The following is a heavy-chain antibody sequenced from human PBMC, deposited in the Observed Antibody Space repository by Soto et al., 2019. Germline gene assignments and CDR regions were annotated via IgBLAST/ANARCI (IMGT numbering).Heavy chain of an antibody. J-gene: IGHJ3*02. CDR1: GFTVSSNY. V-gene: IGHV3-66*01. Sequence: EVQLVESGGGLVQPGGSLRLSCAASGFTVSSNYMSWVRQAPGKGLEWVSVIYSGGSTYYADSVKGRFTISRDNSKNTLYLQMNRLRAEDTAVYYCAKAITKVRGPILPAFDIWGQGKMVTVSS. D-gene: IGHD3-10*01. CDR2: IYSGGST. CDR3: AKAITKVRGPILPAFDI.